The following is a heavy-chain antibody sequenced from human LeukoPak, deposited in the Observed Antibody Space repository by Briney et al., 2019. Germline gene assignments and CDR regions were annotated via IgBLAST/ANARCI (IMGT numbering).Heavy chain of an antibody. CDR1: GGSISSYY. CDR2: TYFSGRT. D-gene: IGHD3-22*01. V-gene: IGHV4-59*01. Sequence: SETLSLTCTVPGGSISSYYWSWLRQPPAKGLDCVGYTYFSGRTNYNPSLKSRVTISVYTSKNQFSLKLSSVTAADTAVYYCARAYGGGYYDSSGYYYLHYWGQGTLVTVSS. J-gene: IGHJ4*02. CDR3: ARAYGGGYYDSSGYYYLHY.